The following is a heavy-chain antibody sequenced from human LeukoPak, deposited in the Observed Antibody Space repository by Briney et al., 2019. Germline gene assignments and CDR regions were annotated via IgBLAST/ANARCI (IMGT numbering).Heavy chain of an antibody. CDR2: IKEDGSEK. V-gene: IGHV3-7*01. J-gene: IGHJ4*02. CDR3: AREWSRVDAAMVYYFDY. Sequence: QPGGSLRLSCEASGLTFSSFRMTWVRQVPGKGLEWVATIKEDGSEKYYVDSVKGRFTISRDNAKNSLYLQMSSLRDEDTAVYYCAREWSRVDAAMVYYFDYWGQGTLVTVSS. CDR1: GLTFSSFR. D-gene: IGHD5-18*01.